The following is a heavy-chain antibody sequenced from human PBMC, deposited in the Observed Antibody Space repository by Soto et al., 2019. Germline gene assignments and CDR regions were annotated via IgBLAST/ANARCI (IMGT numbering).Heavy chain of an antibody. CDR3: ARESEDLTSNFDY. J-gene: IGHJ4*02. Sequence: GGSLRLSCAASGFTFTRYSMNWVRQAPGKGLEWVSSISSTTNYIYYGDSMKGRFTISRDNAKNSLYLEMNRLRAEDTAVYYCARESEDLTSNFDYWGQGTLVTVSS. CDR2: ISSTTNYI. V-gene: IGHV3-21*06. CDR1: GFTFTRYS.